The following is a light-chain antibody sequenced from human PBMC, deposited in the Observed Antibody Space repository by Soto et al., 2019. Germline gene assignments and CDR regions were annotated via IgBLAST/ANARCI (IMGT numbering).Light chain of an antibody. CDR2: GAS. V-gene: IGKV3-20*01. CDR3: QQYGSSPPIT. J-gene: IGKJ5*01. Sequence: EIVLTQSPGTLSLSPGERATLSCRASQSVSSSYLAWYQQKRGHVPRLLIFGASIRAAGIPDRFSGSGSGTDFTLTISTLEPEDFAVYYCQQYGSSPPITFGQGTRLEI. CDR1: QSVSSSY.